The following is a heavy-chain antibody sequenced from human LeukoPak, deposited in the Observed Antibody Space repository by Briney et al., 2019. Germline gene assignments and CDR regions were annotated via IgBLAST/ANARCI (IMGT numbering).Heavy chain of an antibody. CDR1: GFSVSNNY. J-gene: IGHJ4*02. CDR2: IYSGGNT. CDR3: AREMDY. V-gene: IGHV3-66*01. Sequence: GGSLRLSCAASGFSVSNNYMIWVRQAPGKGLEWVSVIYSGGNTDYADSVKGRFTISRDNSKNTLYLQMNSLRAEDTAAYYCAREMDYWGQGTLVTVSS.